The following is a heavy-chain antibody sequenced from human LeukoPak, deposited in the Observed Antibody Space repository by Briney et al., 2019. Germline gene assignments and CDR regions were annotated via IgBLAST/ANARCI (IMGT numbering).Heavy chain of an antibody. CDR2: IYYSGST. CDR1: GDSINIYY. CDR3: ARQVPYTSRPDY. V-gene: IGHV4-59*08. Sequence: SEILSLTCTVSGDSINIYYWTWIRQPPGKGLQWIGYIYYSGSTNYNPSLKSRVTISVDTSKNQFSLKLDSVTAADTAVYYCARQVPYTSRPDYWGQGTLVTVSS. D-gene: IGHD2-2*01. J-gene: IGHJ4*02.